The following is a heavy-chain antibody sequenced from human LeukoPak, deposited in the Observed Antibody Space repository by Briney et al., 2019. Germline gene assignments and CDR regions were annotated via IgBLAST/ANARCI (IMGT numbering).Heavy chain of an antibody. V-gene: IGHV4-38-2*01. CDR2: IHHSGST. CDR1: GYSISSGYY. Sequence: SETLFLTCAVSGYSISSGYYWGWIRQSPGRGLEWIGTIHHSGSTYYNPSLKSRVTISVDTSKNQFALKLSSVTAADTAVYYCARVWAQDPKRAFDIWGQGTMVTVSS. CDR3: ARVWAQDPKRAFDI. J-gene: IGHJ3*02. D-gene: IGHD3-16*01.